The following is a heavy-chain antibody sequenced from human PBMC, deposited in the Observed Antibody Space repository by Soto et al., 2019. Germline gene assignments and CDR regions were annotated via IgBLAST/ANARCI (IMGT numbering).Heavy chain of an antibody. J-gene: IGHJ4*02. CDR3: ARGGHVVVVTAALDY. D-gene: IGHD2-21*02. V-gene: IGHV1-46*01. CDR2: VNPSGGHT. Sequence: QVQLMQSGAEVKKPGASVKGSCKASGDTFTDYYIHWVRQAPGQGLEWMGTVNPSGGHTTYAQHFLVRVTMTRDTSTSTLYMELTSLTSDATAIYYCARGGHVVVVTAALDYWGQGTLVTVSS. CDR1: GDTFTDYY.